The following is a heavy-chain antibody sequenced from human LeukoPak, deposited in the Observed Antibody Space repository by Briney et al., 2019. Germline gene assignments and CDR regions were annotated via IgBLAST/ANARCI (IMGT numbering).Heavy chain of an antibody. CDR1: GFTFSSYS. D-gene: IGHD6-19*01. V-gene: IGHV3-21*01. CDR3: ARDHSGWYYFDY. J-gene: IGHJ4*02. CDR2: ISSSSSYI. Sequence: PGGSLRLSCAASGFTFSSYSMNWVHQAPGKGLEWVSSISSSSSYIYYADSVKGRFTISRDNAKNSLYLQMNSLRAEDTAVYYCARDHSGWYYFDYWGQGTLVTVSS.